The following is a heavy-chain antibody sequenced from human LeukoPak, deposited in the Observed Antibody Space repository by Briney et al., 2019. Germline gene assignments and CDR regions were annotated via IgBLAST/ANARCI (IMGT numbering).Heavy chain of an antibody. V-gene: IGHV3-30-3*01. CDR3: AREGIAVAGTSQRMGFDY. D-gene: IGHD6-19*01. J-gene: IGHJ4*02. Sequence: GGSLRLSCAASGFTFSSYAMHWVRQAPGKGLEWVAVISYDGSNKYYADSVKGRFTISRDNSKNTLYLQMNSLRAEDTAVYYCAREGIAVAGTSQRMGFDYWGQGTLVTVSS. CDR1: GFTFSSYA. CDR2: ISYDGSNK.